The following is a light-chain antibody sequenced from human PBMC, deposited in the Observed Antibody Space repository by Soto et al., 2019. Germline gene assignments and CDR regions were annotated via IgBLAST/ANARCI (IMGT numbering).Light chain of an antibody. CDR1: QSVSSIY. V-gene: IGKV3-20*01. CDR2: GAS. CDR3: QHDCSSSWT. J-gene: IGKJ1*01. Sequence: DIVLTQSPGTLSLSPGERATLSCRTSQSVSSIYLAWYQQKPGQAPRPLIYGASSRATGIPDRFSGSGSGTDFTLTISRLEPEDFAVYFCQHDCSSSWTFGQGTKVEIK.